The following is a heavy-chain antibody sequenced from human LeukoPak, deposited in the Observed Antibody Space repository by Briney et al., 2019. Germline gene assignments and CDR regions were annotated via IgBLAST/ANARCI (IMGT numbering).Heavy chain of an antibody. D-gene: IGHD6-13*01. V-gene: IGHV3-74*01. J-gene: IGHJ3*02. CDR2: INSDGSST. CDR3: ARRIPSSWYDAFDI. CDR1: GFTFSSYW. Sequence: GGSLRLSCAASGFTFSSYWMHWVRQAPGKGLVWVSRINSDGSSTSYADSVKGRFTISRDNAKNTLYLQMNSLRAEDTAVYYCARRIPSSWYDAFDIWGQGTMVTVSS.